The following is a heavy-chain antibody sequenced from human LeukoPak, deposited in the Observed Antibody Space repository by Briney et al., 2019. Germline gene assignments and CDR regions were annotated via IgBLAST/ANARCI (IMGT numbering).Heavy chain of an antibody. Sequence: ASVKVSCKASGYTFTSYGISWVRQAPGQGLEWMGWISAYNGNTNYAQKLQGRVTMTTDTSTSTAYMELRSLRSDDTAVYYCARGRPVSYGSGSYYNTFDYWGQGTLVTVSS. D-gene: IGHD3-10*01. J-gene: IGHJ4*02. CDR1: GYTFTSYG. CDR2: ISAYNGNT. CDR3: ARGRPVSYGSGSYYNTFDY. V-gene: IGHV1-18*01.